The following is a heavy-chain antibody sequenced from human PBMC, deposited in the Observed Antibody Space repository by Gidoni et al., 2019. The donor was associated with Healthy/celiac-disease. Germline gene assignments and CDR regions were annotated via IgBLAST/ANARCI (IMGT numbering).Heavy chain of an antibody. Sequence: EVQLVESGGGLVQPGGSLRLSCAASDFTLSSYWMHWVRQAPGKGLVWVVRINSDGSSASYADSVKGRFTISRDNAKNTLYLQMNSLRAEDTAVYYCARGYYYDSSVYYSLWGQGTLVTVSS. CDR1: DFTLSSYW. CDR2: INSDGSSA. V-gene: IGHV3-74*01. J-gene: IGHJ4*02. CDR3: ARGYYYDSSVYYSL. D-gene: IGHD3-22*01.